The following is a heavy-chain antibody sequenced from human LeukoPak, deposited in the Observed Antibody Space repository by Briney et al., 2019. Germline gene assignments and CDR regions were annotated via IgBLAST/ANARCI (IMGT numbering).Heavy chain of an antibody. CDR2: IIPIFGTA. CDR1: GGTFSSYA. CDR3: ATGYDYVWGSPTSFDY. Sequence: ASVKVSCKASGGTFSSYAISWVRQAPGQGLEWMGGIIPIFGTANYAQKFQGRVTITADESTSTAYMEPSSLRSEDTAVYYCATGYDYVWGSPTSFDYWGQGTLVTVSS. V-gene: IGHV1-69*13. J-gene: IGHJ4*02. D-gene: IGHD3-16*01.